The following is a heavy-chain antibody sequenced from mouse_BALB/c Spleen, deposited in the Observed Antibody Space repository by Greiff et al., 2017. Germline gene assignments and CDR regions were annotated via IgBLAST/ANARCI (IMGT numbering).Heavy chain of an antibody. CDR1: GYSITSDYA. V-gene: IGHV3-2*02. Sequence: EVQLQESGPGLVKPSQSLSLTCTVTGYSITSDYAWNWIRQFPGNKLEWMGYISYSGSTSYNPSLKSRISITRDTSKNQFFLQLNSVTTEDTATYYCARGYYYGSSYNYAMDYWGQGTSVTVSS. CDR2: ISYSGST. CDR3: ARGYYYGSSYNYAMDY. J-gene: IGHJ4*01. D-gene: IGHD1-1*01.